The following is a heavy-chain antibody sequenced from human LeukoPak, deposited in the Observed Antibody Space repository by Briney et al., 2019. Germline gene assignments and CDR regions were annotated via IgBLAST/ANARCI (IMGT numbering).Heavy chain of an antibody. V-gene: IGHV3-74*01. D-gene: IGHD1/OR15-1a*01. CDR2: INPDGTYT. J-gene: IGHJ5*02. Sequence: GGSLRLSCAASGFTFSSYAMSWVRQAPGKGLMSVSRINPDGTYTNYAGSVKGRFTISRDNAKTTLYLQMNSLRVEDAAVYYCVRDRDWNIDLWGQGTLVTVSS. CDR3: VRDRDWNIDL. CDR1: GFTFSSYA.